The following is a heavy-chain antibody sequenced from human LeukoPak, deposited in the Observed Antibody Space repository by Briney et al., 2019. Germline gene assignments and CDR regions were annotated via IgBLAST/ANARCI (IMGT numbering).Heavy chain of an antibody. Sequence: PGGSLRLSCAASGFTSSDYSMNWVRQAPGKGLEWISYIWIDSGNTNYADSVKGRFTISGDKAKNSLYLQMNSLRVEDTAVYYCARDYKYAFDNWGQGTLVTVSS. CDR2: IWIDSGNT. D-gene: IGHD5-24*01. CDR1: GFTSSDYS. CDR3: ARDYKYAFDN. J-gene: IGHJ4*02. V-gene: IGHV3-48*01.